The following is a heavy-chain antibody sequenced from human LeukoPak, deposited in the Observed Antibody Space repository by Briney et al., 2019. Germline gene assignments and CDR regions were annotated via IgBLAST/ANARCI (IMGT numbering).Heavy chain of an antibody. J-gene: IGHJ4*02. CDR3: ALGLGSGSYFDY. CDR2: IYHSGST. CDR1: GGSISSYY. Sequence: SETLSLTCTVSGGSISSYYWSWIRQPPGKGPEWIGEIYHSGSTNYHASLKSRVTISVDTSKNQFSLKLNSVTVADTAVYYCALGLGSGSYFDYWGQGTLVTVSS. V-gene: IGHV4-59*12. D-gene: IGHD3-10*01.